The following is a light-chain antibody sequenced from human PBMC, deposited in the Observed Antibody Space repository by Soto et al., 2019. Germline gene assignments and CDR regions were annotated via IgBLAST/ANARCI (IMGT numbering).Light chain of an antibody. CDR1: KSISTW. CDR2: DAS. Sequence: DIQMTRSPSTLAASVGDRVTITCRASKSISTWVAWYQQKPGKAPKLLIYDASSLESGVPSRFRGSGSGTDFTLTITSLKPEDSETYHCQQSYSTSWTFGQGTKVDIK. CDR3: QQSYSTSWT. J-gene: IGKJ1*01. V-gene: IGKV1-5*01.